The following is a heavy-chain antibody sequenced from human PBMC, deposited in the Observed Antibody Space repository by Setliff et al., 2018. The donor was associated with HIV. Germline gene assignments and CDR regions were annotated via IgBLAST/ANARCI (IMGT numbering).Heavy chain of an antibody. V-gene: IGHV1-46*02. Sequence: ASVKVSCKASGYTFNNYYMHWVRQAPGQGLEWMGIIYPSDGSTNYAQKFQGRVTMTRDTSASTAYMELRSLRSDDTAVYYCARLSIPAYYYMDVWGKGTTVTVSS. CDR2: IYPSDGST. J-gene: IGHJ6*03. CDR1: GYTFNNYY. CDR3: ARLSIPAYYYMDV. D-gene: IGHD2-21*01.